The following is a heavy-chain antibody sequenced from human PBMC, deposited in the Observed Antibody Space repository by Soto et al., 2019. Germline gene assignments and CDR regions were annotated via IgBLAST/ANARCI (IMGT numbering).Heavy chain of an antibody. Sequence: PSETLSLTCAVYGGSFSGYYWSWIRQPPGKGLEWIGEINHSGSTNYNPSLKSRVTISVDTSKNRFSLKLSSVTAADTAVYYCARDSPYYYDSSGYYYWIGDFDYWGQGTLVTVSS. D-gene: IGHD3-22*01. V-gene: IGHV4-34*01. J-gene: IGHJ4*02. CDR3: ARDSPYYYDSSGYYYWIGDFDY. CDR1: GGSFSGYY. CDR2: INHSGST.